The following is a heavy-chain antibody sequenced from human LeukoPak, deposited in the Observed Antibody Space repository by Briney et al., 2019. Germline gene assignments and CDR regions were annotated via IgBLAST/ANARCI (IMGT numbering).Heavy chain of an antibody. CDR2: IYHSGST. CDR3: ARDAWIGTRFSSFDP. V-gene: IGHV4-4*02. J-gene: IGHJ5*02. Sequence: SETLSLTCAVSGGSISSSNWWSWVRPPPGKGLEWIGEIYHSGSTNYNPSLKSRVTISVDKSKNQFSLKLSSVTAADTAVYYCARDAWIGTRFSSFDPWGQGTLVTVSS. D-gene: IGHD3-10*01. CDR1: GGSISSSNW.